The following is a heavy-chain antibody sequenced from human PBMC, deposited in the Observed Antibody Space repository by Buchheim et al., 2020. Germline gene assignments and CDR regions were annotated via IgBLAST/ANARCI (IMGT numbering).Heavy chain of an antibody. CDR1: GGTFSSYA. D-gene: IGHD3-9*01. CDR2: IIPIFGTA. Sequence: QVQLVQSGAEVKKPGSSVKVSCKASGGTFSSYAISWVRQAPGQGLEWMGGIIPIFGTANYAQKFQGRVTITADESTSTAYLELSSLRSEDTAVYYCASSVSLTGYKYYYYDYGMDVWGQGTT. V-gene: IGHV1-69*01. J-gene: IGHJ6*02. CDR3: ASSVSLTGYKYYYYDYGMDV.